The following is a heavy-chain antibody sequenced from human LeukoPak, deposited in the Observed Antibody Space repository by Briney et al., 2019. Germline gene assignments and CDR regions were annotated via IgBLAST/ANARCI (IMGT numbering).Heavy chain of an antibody. D-gene: IGHD3-22*01. Sequence: SETLSLTXTVSGGSISSSSYYWGWIRQPPGEGLEWSGSIYYSGSTYYNPSLKSRVTISVDTSKNQFSLKLSSVTAADTAVYYCASDYYDSSGYPLPFDYWGQGTLVTVSS. V-gene: IGHV4-39*01. CDR1: GGSISSSSYY. CDR2: IYYSGST. CDR3: ASDYYDSSGYPLPFDY. J-gene: IGHJ4*02.